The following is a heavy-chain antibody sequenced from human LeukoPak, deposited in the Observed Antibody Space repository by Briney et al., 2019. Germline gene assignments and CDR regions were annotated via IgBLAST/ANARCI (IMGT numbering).Heavy chain of an antibody. CDR3: ARLSYWVFEI. CDR1: GFTFSNYW. V-gene: IGHV3-7*01. J-gene: IGHJ3*02. D-gene: IGHD2-21*01. CDR2: IKFDGSEK. Sequence: PGGSLRLSCAASGFTFSNYWMSWVRQAPGKGLEWVANIKFDGSEKFYVDSVKGRFTISRDNAKNSLYLHMNSLRAEDTSVYLCARLSYWVFEIWGQGTMVTVSS.